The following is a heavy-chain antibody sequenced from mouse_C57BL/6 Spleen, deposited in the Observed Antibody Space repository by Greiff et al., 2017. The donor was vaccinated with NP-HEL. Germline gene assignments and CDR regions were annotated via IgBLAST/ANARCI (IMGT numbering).Heavy chain of an antibody. CDR3: ARHSGFFDY. J-gene: IGHJ2*01. CDR1: GYTFTSYW. D-gene: IGHD1-3*01. V-gene: IGHV1-50*01. Sequence: VQLQQPGAELVKPGASVKLSCKASGYTFTSYWMQWVKQRPGQGLEWIGEIDPSDSYTNYNQKFKGKATLTVDTSSSTAYMQLSSLTSEDSAVYYCARHSGFFDYWGQGTTLTVSS. CDR2: IDPSDSYT.